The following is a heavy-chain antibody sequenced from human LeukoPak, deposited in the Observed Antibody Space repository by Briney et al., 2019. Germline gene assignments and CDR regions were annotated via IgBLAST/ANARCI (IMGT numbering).Heavy chain of an antibody. V-gene: IGHV4-59*08. Sequence: SETLSLTCTVSGGSISSYYWSWIRQPPGKGLEWIGYIYYSGSINYNPSLKSRVTISVDTSKNQFSLKLSSVTAADTAVYYCASLIGGPTNVWGQGTLVTVSS. J-gene: IGHJ4*02. D-gene: IGHD3-10*01. CDR2: IYYSGSI. CDR3: ASLIGGPTNV. CDR1: GGSISSYY.